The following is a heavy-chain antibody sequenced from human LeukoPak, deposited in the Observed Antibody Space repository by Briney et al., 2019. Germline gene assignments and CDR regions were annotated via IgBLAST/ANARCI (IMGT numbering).Heavy chain of an antibody. CDR3: ARRFTGAAGDAFDI. J-gene: IGHJ3*02. D-gene: IGHD3-10*01. CDR2: IYYIGSA. Sequence: PSETLSLTCTVSGGSISSYYWSWIRQPPGKGLEWIGYIYYIGSANYNPSLKSRVTISVDTSKNQFSLKLSSVTAADTAVYYCARRFTGAAGDAFDIWGQGTMVTVSS. CDR1: GGSISSYY. V-gene: IGHV4-59*08.